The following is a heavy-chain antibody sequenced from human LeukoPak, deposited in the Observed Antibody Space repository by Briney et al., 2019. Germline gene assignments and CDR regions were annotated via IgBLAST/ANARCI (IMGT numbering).Heavy chain of an antibody. CDR3: AREQTRGYSGYGVALDY. V-gene: IGHV1-46*01. J-gene: IGHJ4*02. D-gene: IGHD5-12*01. CDR2: INPSGGST. CDR1: GYTFTSYY. Sequence: ASVKVSCKASGYTFTSYYMHWVRQAPGQGLEWMGIINPSGGSTSYAQKFQGRVTMTRDTSTSTVYMELSSLRSEETAVYYCAREQTRGYSGYGVALDYWGQGTLVTVSS.